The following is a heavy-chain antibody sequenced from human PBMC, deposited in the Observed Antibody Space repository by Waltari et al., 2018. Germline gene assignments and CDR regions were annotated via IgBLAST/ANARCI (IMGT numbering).Heavy chain of an antibody. J-gene: IGHJ6*02. D-gene: IGHD2-15*01. CDR1: GGSISSDKYY. CDR3: AREGDIGVNRGTYGLDV. CDR2: MQSSGST. V-gene: IGHV4-61*02. Sequence: QVQLQESGPGLVKPSQTLSLTYAVSGGSISSDKYYWAWIRQPAGKAVEWIGRMQSSGSTDFNPSRKSRVTIPFETSKNQFSLKLTSVTAADAAVYYCAREGDIGVNRGTYGLDVWGQGTTVTVSS.